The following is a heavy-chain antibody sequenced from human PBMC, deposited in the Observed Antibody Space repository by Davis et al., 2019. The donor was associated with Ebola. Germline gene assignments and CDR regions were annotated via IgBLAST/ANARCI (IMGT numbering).Heavy chain of an antibody. CDR3: ARLRGGAGREEYYYYYGMDV. J-gene: IGHJ6*02. D-gene: IGHD1-14*01. V-gene: IGHV1-18*01. CDR2: ISAYNGNT. Sequence: AASVKVSCKASGGTFSSYAISWVRQAPGQGLEWMGWISAYNGNTNYAQKLQGRVTMTTDTSTSTAYMELRSLRSDDTAVYYCARLRGGAGREEYYYYYGMDVWGQGTTVTVSS. CDR1: GGTFSSYA.